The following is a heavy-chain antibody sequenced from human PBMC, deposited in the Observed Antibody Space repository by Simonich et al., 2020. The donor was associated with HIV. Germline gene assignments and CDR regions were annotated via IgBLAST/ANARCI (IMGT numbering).Heavy chain of an antibody. Sequence: QVQLQQWGAGLLKPSETLSLTCAVYGGSFSGYYWSWIRQPPGKGLEWIGEINHSGSTKYNPTLKSRVTISVDTSKNQFSLKLSSVTAADTAVYYCARGGYCSGGSCYPLFSRYGMDVWGQGTTVTVSS. CDR2: INHSGST. CDR1: GGSFSGYY. V-gene: IGHV4-34*01. J-gene: IGHJ6*02. CDR3: ARGGYCSGGSCYPLFSRYGMDV. D-gene: IGHD2-15*01.